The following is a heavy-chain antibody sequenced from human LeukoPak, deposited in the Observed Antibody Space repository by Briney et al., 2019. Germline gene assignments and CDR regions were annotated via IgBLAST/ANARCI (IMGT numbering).Heavy chain of an antibody. J-gene: IGHJ4*02. D-gene: IGHD6-25*01. CDR2: MNPNSGNT. CDR1: GYTFTSYD. CDR3: AKNSGGVYYFDY. Sequence: ASVKVSCKASGYTFTSYDINWVRQATGQGLEWMGWMNPNSGNTGYAQKFQGRVTITRDTSASTAYMELSSLRSEDTAVYYCAKNSGGVYYFDYWGQGTLVTVSS. V-gene: IGHV1-8*03.